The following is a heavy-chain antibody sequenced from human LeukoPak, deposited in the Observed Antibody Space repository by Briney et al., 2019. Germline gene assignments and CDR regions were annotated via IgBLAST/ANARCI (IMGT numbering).Heavy chain of an antibody. CDR2: IFYSGST. Sequence: PSETLSLTCIVSGVSLNNYYWTWIRQPPGKGLEWIGYIFYSGSTNYNPSLKSRVTISIDTSKNQFSLKLNSVTTADTAVYYCTTGNHYLDYWGQGTLVTVSS. J-gene: IGHJ4*02. V-gene: IGHV4-59*01. CDR1: GVSLNNYY. CDR3: TTGNHYLDY. D-gene: IGHD1-26*01.